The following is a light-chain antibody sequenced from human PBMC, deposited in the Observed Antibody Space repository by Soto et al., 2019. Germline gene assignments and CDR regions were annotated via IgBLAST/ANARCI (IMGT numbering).Light chain of an antibody. V-gene: IGLV2-8*01. CDR1: SSDVGGYNY. CDR2: EVN. CDR3: SSYAGSSNV. Sequence: QSVLTQPPSASGSPGQSVAISCTGTSSDVGGYNYVSWYKQHPGKAPKLMIYEVNKRPSGVPDRFSGSKSGNTASLTVSGLQAEDGADYYCSSYAGSSNVFGTGTKVTVL. J-gene: IGLJ1*01.